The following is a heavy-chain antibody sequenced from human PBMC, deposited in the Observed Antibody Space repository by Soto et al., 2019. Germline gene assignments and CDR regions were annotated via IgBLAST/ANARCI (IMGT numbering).Heavy chain of an antibody. CDR3: ARSMVRGVMTHFDY. CDR1: GGTFSSYA. D-gene: IGHD3-10*01. V-gene: IGHV1-69*13. Sequence: ASVKVSCKASGGTFSSYAISWVRQAPGQGLEWMGGIIPIFGTANYAQKFQGRVTITADESTSTAYMELSSLRSEDTAVYYCARSMVRGVMTHFDYWGQGTLVTVSS. CDR2: IIPIFGTA. J-gene: IGHJ4*02.